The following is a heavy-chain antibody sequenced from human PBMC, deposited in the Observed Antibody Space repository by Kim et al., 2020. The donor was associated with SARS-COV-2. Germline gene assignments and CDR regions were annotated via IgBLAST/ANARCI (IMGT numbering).Heavy chain of an antibody. CDR3: ARDQPGLWFGPDGYYYGMDV. J-gene: IGHJ6*02. D-gene: IGHD3-10*01. Sequence: ASVKVSCKASGYTFTSYGISWVRQAPGQGLEWMGWISAYNGNTNYAQKLQGRVTMTTDTSTSTGYMELRSLRSDDTAVYYCARDQPGLWFGPDGYYYGMDVWGQGTTVTVSS. V-gene: IGHV1-18*01. CDR2: ISAYNGNT. CDR1: GYTFTSYG.